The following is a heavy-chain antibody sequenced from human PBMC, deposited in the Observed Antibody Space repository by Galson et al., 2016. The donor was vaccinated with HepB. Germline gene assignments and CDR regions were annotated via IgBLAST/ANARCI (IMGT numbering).Heavy chain of an antibody. Sequence: SLRLSCAASGFTFSSYEMIWVRQAPGKGLEWVSYVSTSGSATTMFYADSVKGRFTISRDNAKNSLYLQMNSLRAEDTAVYYCAKDTARYCSSTSCSYGMDVWGQGTTVTVSS. V-gene: IGHV3-48*03. J-gene: IGHJ6*02. D-gene: IGHD2-2*01. CDR3: AKDTARYCSSTSCSYGMDV. CDR1: GFTFSSYE. CDR2: VSTSGSATTM.